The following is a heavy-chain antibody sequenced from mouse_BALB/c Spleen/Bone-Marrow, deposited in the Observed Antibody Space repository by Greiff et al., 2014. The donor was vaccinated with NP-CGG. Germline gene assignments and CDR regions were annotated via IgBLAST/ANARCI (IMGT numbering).Heavy chain of an antibody. D-gene: IGHD1-1*01. CDR1: GFTFSDYY. CDR2: ISAGGSYT. Sequence: DVQLVESGGGLVKPGGSLKLSCAASGFTFSDYYMYWVRQTPEKRLEWVATISAGGSYTYYPDSVKGRFTISRDNAKNNLYLQMTSLKSEDTAMYYCARDSYYYGSSYWYFDVWGAGTTVTVSS. CDR3: ARDSYYYGSSYWYFDV. J-gene: IGHJ1*01. V-gene: IGHV5-4*02.